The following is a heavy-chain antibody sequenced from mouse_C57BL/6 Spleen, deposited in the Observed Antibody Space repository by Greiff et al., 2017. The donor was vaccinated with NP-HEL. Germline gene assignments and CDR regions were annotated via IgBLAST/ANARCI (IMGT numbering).Heavy chain of an antibody. D-gene: IGHD1-1*01. V-gene: IGHV5-17*01. CDR3: ARDYYYGSMDY. Sequence: EVMLVESGGGLVKPGGSLKLSCAASGFTFSDYGMHWVRQAPEKGLEWVAYISSGSSTIYYADTVKGRFTISRDNAKNTLFLQMTSLRSEDTAMYYCARDYYYGSMDYWGQGTSVTVSS. CDR1: GFTFSDYG. J-gene: IGHJ4*01. CDR2: ISSGSSTI.